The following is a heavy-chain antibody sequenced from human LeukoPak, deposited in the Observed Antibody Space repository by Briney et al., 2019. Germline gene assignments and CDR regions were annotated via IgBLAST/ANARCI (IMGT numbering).Heavy chain of an antibody. CDR1: GGSFSNYY. CDR2: ITHSGST. Sequence: SETLSLTCAVYGGSFSNYYRSWIRQPPGKGLEWIGGITHSGSTNYNPSLKSRVTISVDTSKNQFSLKLSSVTAADTAVYYCARDEDAFDLWGQGTMVSVSS. V-gene: IGHV4-34*01. J-gene: IGHJ3*01. CDR3: ARDEDAFDL.